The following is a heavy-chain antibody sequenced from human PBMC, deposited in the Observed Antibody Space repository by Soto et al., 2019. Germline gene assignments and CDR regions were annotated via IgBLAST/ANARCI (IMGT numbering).Heavy chain of an antibody. CDR3: ARVVVEYNGFDA. CDR1: GASMSSGGYY. CDR2: IYYSGTT. V-gene: IGHV4-39*02. D-gene: IGHD2-15*01. J-gene: IGHJ5*02. Sequence: PSETLSLTCTVSGASMSSGGYYWGWIRQPPGKGLQWIGSIYYSGTTYYNPSLKSRATISVDTSKNHFSLMLSSLTAADTAVYYCARVVVEYNGFDAWGQGTLVTVSS.